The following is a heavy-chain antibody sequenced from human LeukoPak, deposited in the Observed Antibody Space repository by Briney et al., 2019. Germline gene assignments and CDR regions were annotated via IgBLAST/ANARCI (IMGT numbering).Heavy chain of an antibody. Sequence: SETLSLTCTVSGGSISSSSYHWGWIRQPPGTGLEWIGSIYYSGSTYYNPSLKSRVTISVDTSKNQFSLKLSSVTAADTAVYYCASIVATIHYWGQGTLVTVSS. CDR2: IYYSGST. D-gene: IGHD5-12*01. CDR3: ASIVATIHY. V-gene: IGHV4-39*01. J-gene: IGHJ4*02. CDR1: GGSISSSSYH.